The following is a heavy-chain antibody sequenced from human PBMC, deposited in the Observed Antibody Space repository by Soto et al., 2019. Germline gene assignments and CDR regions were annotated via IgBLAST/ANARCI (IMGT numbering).Heavy chain of an antibody. CDR3: ARFRGSYGMDV. V-gene: IGHV1-69*02. J-gene: IGHJ6*02. CDR1: GGTFSSYT. CDR2: IILILGIA. Sequence: QVQLVQSGAEVKKPGSSVKVSCKASGGTFSSYTISWVRQAPGQGLEWMGRIILILGIANYAQKFQGRVTITADKPTSTAYMELSSLRSEDTAVYYCARFRGSYGMDVWGQGTTVTVSS. D-gene: IGHD3-10*01.